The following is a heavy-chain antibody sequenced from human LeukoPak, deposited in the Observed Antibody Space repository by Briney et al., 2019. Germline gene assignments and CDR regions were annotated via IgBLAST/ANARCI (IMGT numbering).Heavy chain of an antibody. Sequence: GGSLRLSCAASGFTFSDYYMSWIRQAPGKGLEWVSYISSSGSTIYYADSVKGRFTISRDNAKNSLYLQMNSLRAEDTAVYYCARDDRVATSYYYYYYMDVWGKGTTVTVSS. CDR1: GFTFSDYY. V-gene: IGHV3-11*04. CDR2: ISSSGSTI. D-gene: IGHD5-12*01. CDR3: ARDDRVATSYYYYYYMDV. J-gene: IGHJ6*03.